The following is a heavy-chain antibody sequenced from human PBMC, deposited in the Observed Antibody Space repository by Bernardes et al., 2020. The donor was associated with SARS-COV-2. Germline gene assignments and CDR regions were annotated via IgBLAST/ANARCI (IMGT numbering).Heavy chain of an antibody. J-gene: IGHJ6*02. Sequence: SETLSLTCTVSGGSISSYYWSWIRQPPGKGLEWIGYIYYSGGTNYNPPPKSRVPIPLATSKNQFSRKLISVTAADTAVYYCARGVGLLWFGELLPHGLYYYGMDVWGQGTTVTVSS. V-gene: IGHV4-59*01. CDR1: GGSISSYY. CDR3: ARGVGLLWFGELLPHGLYYYGMDV. D-gene: IGHD3-10*01. CDR2: IYYSGGT.